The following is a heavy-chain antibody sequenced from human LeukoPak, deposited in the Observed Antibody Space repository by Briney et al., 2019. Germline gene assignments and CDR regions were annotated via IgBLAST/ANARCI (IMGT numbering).Heavy chain of an antibody. J-gene: IGHJ4*02. Sequence: GGSLRLSCAASGFSFSDAWMSWVRQIPGKGLEWVGRIESKTDGGTTDYAAPVKGRFTISRDDSTNTLYLQMNSLKSEDTAVYYCTAYGSGRKFDYWGQGILVTVSS. CDR1: GFSFSDAW. D-gene: IGHD3-10*01. V-gene: IGHV3-15*04. CDR2: IESKTDGGTT. CDR3: TAYGSGRKFDY.